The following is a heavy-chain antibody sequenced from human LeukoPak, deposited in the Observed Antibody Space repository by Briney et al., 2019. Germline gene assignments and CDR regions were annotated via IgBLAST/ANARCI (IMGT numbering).Heavy chain of an antibody. CDR3: ARDLAFSRLDY. J-gene: IGHJ4*02. CDR2: INPDGIKR. CDR1: GFIFSNYD. V-gene: IGHV3-7*01. Sequence: GGSLRLSCAASGFIFSNYDMHWVRQAPGKGLEWVASINPDGIKRYSADSVKGRFTISRDNARNSLYLQMDSLRVEDTAFYYCARDLAFSRLDYWGQGVLVTVSS. D-gene: IGHD2/OR15-2a*01.